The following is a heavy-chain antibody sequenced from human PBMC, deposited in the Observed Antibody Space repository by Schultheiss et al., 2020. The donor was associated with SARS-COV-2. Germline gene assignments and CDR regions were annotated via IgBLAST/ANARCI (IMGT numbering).Heavy chain of an antibody. J-gene: IGHJ4*02. CDR3: ARGTVFGTGTYFDY. CDR2: IYTSGST. V-gene: IGHV4-59*10. Sequence: SETLSLTCAVYGGSFSGYYWSWIRQPAGKGLEWIGRIYTSGSTNYNPSLKSRVTMSVDTSKNQFSLKLSSVTAADTAVYYCARGTVFGTGTYFDYWGQGTLVTVSS. CDR1: GGSFSGYY. D-gene: IGHD2-8*02.